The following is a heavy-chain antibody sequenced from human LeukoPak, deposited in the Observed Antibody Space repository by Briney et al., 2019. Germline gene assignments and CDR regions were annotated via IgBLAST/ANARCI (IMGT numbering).Heavy chain of an antibody. Sequence: SETLSLTCTVSGGSISSGSYYWSWIRQPAGKGLELIGRIYTSGSTNYNPSLKSRVTISVDTSKNQFSLKLSSVTAADTAVYYCARGNYDSSGYYYPAEYFQHWGQGTLVTVSS. CDR3: ARGNYDSSGYYYPAEYFQH. CDR1: GGSISSGSYY. V-gene: IGHV4-61*02. J-gene: IGHJ1*01. CDR2: IYTSGST. D-gene: IGHD3-22*01.